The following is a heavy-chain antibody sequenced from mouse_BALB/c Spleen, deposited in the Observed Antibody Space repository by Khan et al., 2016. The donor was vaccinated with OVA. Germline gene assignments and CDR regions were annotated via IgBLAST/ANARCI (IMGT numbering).Heavy chain of an antibody. J-gene: IGHJ3*01. V-gene: IGHV1-9*01. CDR2: ILPGSGRN. CDR3: ARGNYYGSSSWFGY. Sequence: QVQLQQSGAELMKPWASVKISCKATGYTFSSYWIEWVKQRPGHGLEWIGEILPGSGRNNYNEKFKGKATFTADTSSNPAYMQLSSLTSEDSAVYCCARGNYYGSSSWFGYWGQGTLVTVSA. CDR1: GYTFSSYW. D-gene: IGHD1-1*01.